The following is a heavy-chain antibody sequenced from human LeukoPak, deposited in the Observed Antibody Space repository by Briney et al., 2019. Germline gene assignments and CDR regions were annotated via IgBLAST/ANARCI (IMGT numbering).Heavy chain of an antibody. CDR1: GGSFSGYY. Sequence: PSETLSLTCAVYGGSFSGYYWSWIRQPPGKGLEWIGEINHSGSTNYNPSLKSRVTISVDTSKNQFSLKLSSVTAADTAVYYCAAKVGYSCGYGSYYFDYWGQGTLVTVSS. CDR2: INHSGST. J-gene: IGHJ4*02. V-gene: IGHV4-34*01. CDR3: AAKVGYSCGYGSYYFDY. D-gene: IGHD5-18*01.